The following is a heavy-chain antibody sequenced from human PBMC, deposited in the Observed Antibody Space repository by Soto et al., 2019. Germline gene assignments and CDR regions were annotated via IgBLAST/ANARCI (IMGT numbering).Heavy chain of an antibody. CDR2: ISPIFGTA. CDR1: GGTFSSYA. D-gene: IGHD3-10*01. V-gene: IGHV1-69*12. J-gene: IGHJ6*02. CDR3: ARNLWFGELDYYYGMDV. Sequence: QVQLVQSGAEVKKPGSSVKVSCKASGGTFSSYAISWVRQAPGQGLEWMGGISPIFGTANYAQKFQGRVTITADESTSTAYMELRSLRSEDTDVYYCARNLWFGELDYYYGMDVWGQGTTVTVSS.